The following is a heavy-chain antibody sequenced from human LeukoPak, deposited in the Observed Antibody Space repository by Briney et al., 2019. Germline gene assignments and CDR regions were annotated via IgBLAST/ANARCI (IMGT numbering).Heavy chain of an antibody. Sequence: ASVKVSCKASEYTFTNYHIHLVRQAPGQGLEWMGTINPSGGGTSFTKKFQGRVIMTRDPSTRTVYMELSSLRSDDTAVYYCARNFAPMVRNAFNIWGQGTVVTVSS. CDR1: EYTFTNYH. V-gene: IGHV1-46*01. CDR2: INPSGGGT. D-gene: IGHD5-18*01. J-gene: IGHJ3*02. CDR3: ARNFAPMVRNAFNI.